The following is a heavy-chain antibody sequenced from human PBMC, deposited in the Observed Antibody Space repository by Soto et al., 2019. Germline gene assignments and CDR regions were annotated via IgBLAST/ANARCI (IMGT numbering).Heavy chain of an antibody. D-gene: IGHD2-8*02. Sequence: SETLSLTCTVSGGSISSYYWSWIRQPPGKGLEWIGEINHSGSTNYNPSLKSRVTISVDTSKNQFSLKLTSVTAADTAVYYCARDKITGLFDYWGLGTLVTVSS. CDR3: ARDKITGLFDY. CDR2: INHSGST. J-gene: IGHJ4*02. CDR1: GGSISSYY. V-gene: IGHV4-34*01.